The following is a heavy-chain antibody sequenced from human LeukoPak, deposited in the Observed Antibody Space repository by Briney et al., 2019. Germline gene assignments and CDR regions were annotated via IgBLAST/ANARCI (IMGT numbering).Heavy chain of an antibody. CDR3: AREVVAAAGLYFDY. CDR1: GGSISSYY. V-gene: IGHV4-59*01. CDR2: IYYSGST. J-gene: IGHJ4*02. Sequence: PSETLSLTCTVSGGSISSYYWSWIRQPPGKGLEWIGYIYYSGSTNYNPSLKSRVTISVDTSKNQFSLKLSSVTAADTAVYYCAREVVAAAGLYFDYWGQGTLVTVSS. D-gene: IGHD6-13*01.